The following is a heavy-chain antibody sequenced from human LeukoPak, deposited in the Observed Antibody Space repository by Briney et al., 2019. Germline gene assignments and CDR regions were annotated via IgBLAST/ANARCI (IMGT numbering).Heavy chain of an antibody. V-gene: IGHV4-39*07. CDR2: INHSGST. Sequence: SETLSLTCTVSGGSISSTSYYWSWIRQPPGKGLEWIGEINHSGSTNYNPSLKSRVTISVDTSKNQFSLKLSSVTAADTAVYYCAREASGIWGQGTMVTVSS. CDR1: GGSISSTSYY. J-gene: IGHJ3*02. CDR3: AREASGI.